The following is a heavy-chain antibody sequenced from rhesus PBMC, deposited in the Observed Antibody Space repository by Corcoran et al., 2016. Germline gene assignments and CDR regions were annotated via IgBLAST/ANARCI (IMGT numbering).Heavy chain of an antibody. CDR2: IYGSGSST. Sequence: QLQLQESGPGLVKPSETLSVTCAVSGGSISSSYWSWIRQAPGQGLEWIGYIYGSGSSTNYNPSLKSRVTLSVDTSKNQFSLKLSSVTAADTAVYYCASGGGYSYSSFEYWGQGVLVTVSS. CDR1: GGSISSSY. D-gene: IGHD5-12*01. V-gene: IGHV4-169*02. CDR3: ASGGGYSYSSFEY. J-gene: IGHJ4*01.